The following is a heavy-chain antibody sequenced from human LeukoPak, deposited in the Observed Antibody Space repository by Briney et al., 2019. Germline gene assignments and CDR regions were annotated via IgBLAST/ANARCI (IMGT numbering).Heavy chain of an antibody. D-gene: IGHD5-24*01. J-gene: IGHJ4*02. CDR3: AKTPVRDGYTDY. CDR1: GFTVSSNY. CDR2: IYSGGST. Sequence: GGSLRLSCAASGFTVSSNYMSWVRQAPGKGLEWVSVIYSGGSTYYADSVKGRFTISRDNSKNTLYLQMNSLRAEDTAVYYCAKTPVRDGYTDYWGQGTLVTVSS. V-gene: IGHV3-53*01.